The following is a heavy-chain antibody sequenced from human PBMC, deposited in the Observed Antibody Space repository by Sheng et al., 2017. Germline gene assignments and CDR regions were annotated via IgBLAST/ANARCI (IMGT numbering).Heavy chain of an antibody. D-gene: IGHD1-1*01. V-gene: IGHV3-7*01. CDR1: GFAFSDFY. CDR3: ARDRWNDY. Sequence: VQLVESGGGLVKPGESLRLSCAASGFAFSDFYMNWIRQAPGKGLEWVANIEPDGSEKYYVDSVKGRFTISRDNARNSLYLQMNNLRVEDTAVYYCARDRWNDYWGQGTLVTVSS. CDR2: IEPDGSEK. J-gene: IGHJ4*02.